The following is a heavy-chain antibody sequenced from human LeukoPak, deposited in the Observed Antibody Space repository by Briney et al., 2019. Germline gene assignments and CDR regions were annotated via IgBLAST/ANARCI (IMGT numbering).Heavy chain of an antibody. Sequence: GGSLRLSCAASGFTFSSYGMHWVRQAPGKGLEWVAFIRYDGSNKYYADSVKGRFTISRDNSKNTLYLQMNSPRAEDTAVYYCAKDLRGSSSPGFDYWGQGTLVTVSS. CDR2: IRYDGSNK. D-gene: IGHD6-6*01. CDR1: GFTFSSYG. CDR3: AKDLRGSSSPGFDY. J-gene: IGHJ4*02. V-gene: IGHV3-30*02.